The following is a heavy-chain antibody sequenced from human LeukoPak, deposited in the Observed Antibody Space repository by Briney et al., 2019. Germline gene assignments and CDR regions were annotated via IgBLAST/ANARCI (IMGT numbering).Heavy chain of an antibody. J-gene: IGHJ4*02. CDR1: GFTFSSYA. CDR3: AKGYYDSRGYSHYYFDY. D-gene: IGHD3-22*01. CDR2: ICGSGGST. Sequence: GGSLRLSCAASGFTFSSYAMSWVRQAPGKGLEWVSGICGSGGSTYYADSVKGRFTISRDNSKNTLYLQMNSLRAEDTAVYYCAKGYYDSRGYSHYYFDYWGQGTLVTVSS. V-gene: IGHV3-23*01.